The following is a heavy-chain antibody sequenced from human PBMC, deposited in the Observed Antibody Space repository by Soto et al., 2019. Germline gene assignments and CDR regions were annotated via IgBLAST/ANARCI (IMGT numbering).Heavy chain of an antibody. V-gene: IGHV3-33*01. D-gene: IGHD2-2*01. CDR3: VRGTSTSPDY. Sequence: QVELVESGGGVVQPGRSLRLSCAASGFTFSSYGMHWVRQAPGKGLEWVAVVWYDGTNKNYADSVKGRFTISRDNSKNTLYLQTNILRAEDTAVFYCVRGTSTSPDYWGQGTLVTVSS. CDR2: VWYDGTNK. J-gene: IGHJ4*02. CDR1: GFTFSSYG.